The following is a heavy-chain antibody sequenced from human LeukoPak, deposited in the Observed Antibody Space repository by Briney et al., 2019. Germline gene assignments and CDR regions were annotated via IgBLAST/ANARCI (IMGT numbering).Heavy chain of an antibody. V-gene: IGHV3-21*01. J-gene: IGHJ4*02. D-gene: IGHD2-21*02. CDR2: ISSSSSYI. CDR1: GFTFSSYS. Sequence: GGSLRLSCAASGFTFSSYSMNWVRPAPGKGLEWVSSISSSSSYIYYADSVKGRFTISRDNAKNSLYLQMNSLRAEDTAVYYCARDRVSDWYGAIDYWGQGTLVTVSS. CDR3: ARDRVSDWYGAIDY.